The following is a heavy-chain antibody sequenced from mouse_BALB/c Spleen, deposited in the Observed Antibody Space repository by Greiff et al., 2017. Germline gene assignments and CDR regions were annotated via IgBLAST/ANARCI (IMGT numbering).Heavy chain of an antibody. Sequence: VQLQQSGTVLARPGASVKMSCKASGYTFTSYWMHWVKQRPGQGLEWIGAIYPGNSDTSYNQKFKGKAKLTAVTSTSTAYMELSSLTNEDSAVYYCTGGATATHDWYLDDWGAGTTVTVSS. J-gene: IGHJ1*01. V-gene: IGHV1-5*01. CDR1: GYTFTSYW. CDR2: IYPGNSDT. D-gene: IGHD1-2*01. CDR3: TGGATATHDWYLDD.